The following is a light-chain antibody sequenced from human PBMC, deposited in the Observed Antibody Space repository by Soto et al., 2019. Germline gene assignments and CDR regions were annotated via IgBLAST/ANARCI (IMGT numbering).Light chain of an antibody. CDR2: GAS. Sequence: EIVMTPSPATLSVSPVERSTLSCMASQSIGSTLAWYQQKPGQTPRLLIYGASSRATGIPDRFGGSGSGTDFTLTISSLQSEDFAVYYCQKYYDWPITCGQGKQRANK. J-gene: IGKJ5*01. CDR1: QSIGST. V-gene: IGKV3D-15*01. CDR3: QKYYDWPIT.